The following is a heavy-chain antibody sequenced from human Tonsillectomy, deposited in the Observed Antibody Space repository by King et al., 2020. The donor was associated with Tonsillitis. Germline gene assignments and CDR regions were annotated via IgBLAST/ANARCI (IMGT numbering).Heavy chain of an antibody. J-gene: IGHJ6*01. CDR2: IKSKTDGGTT. Sequence: VQLVESGGGLVKPGGSLRLSCAASGFTFSNAWMSWVRQAPGKGLEWVGRIKSKTDGGTTDYAAPVKGRFTISRDDSKNTMYLQMNSLKTEDTAVYYCPTVGPSGYYYYHGMYVWGQATTVTVSP. CDR3: PTVGPSGYYYYHGMYV. V-gene: IGHV3-15*01. CDR1: GFTFSNAW.